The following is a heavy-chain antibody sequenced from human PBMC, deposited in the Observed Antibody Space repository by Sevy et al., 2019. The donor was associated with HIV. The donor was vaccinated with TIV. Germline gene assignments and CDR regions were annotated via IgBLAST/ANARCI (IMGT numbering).Heavy chain of an antibody. J-gene: IGHJ5*02. CDR3: ARTTVTTLSSARNNWFDP. V-gene: IGHV4-31*03. CDR1: GESINNGDYY. Sequence: TLSLTCTVSGESINNGDYYWSWIRQHPGKGLEWIGKIYYTGTTYYNPSLKSRLRISVERSENTLSLSLRSVTAADTAVYYCARTTVTTLSSARNNWFDPWGQGTLVAVSS. D-gene: IGHD4-4*01. CDR2: IYYTGTT.